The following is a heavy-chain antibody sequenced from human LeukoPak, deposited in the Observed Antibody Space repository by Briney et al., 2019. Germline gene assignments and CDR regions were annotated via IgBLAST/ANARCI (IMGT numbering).Heavy chain of an antibody. D-gene: IGHD2-15*01. CDR3: ARQEYCSGGSCYTWSDP. V-gene: IGHV5-51*01. J-gene: IGHJ5*02. CDR1: GYSINNYW. CDR2: IYPADSDI. Sequence: GESLKISCKGSGYSINNYWIGWVRQMPGKGLEWMGIIYPADSDIRYSPSFQGQVTVSADKSISTAYLQWSSLKASDTAMYYCARQEYCSGGSCYTWSDPWGQGTLVTVSS.